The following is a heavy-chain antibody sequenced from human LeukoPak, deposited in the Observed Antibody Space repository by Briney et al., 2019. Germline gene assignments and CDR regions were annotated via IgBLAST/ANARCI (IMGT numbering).Heavy chain of an antibody. Sequence: SETLSLTCSVSGGSISSSSYFWGWIRQPPGKVLEWIASVHYSGSTYYNPSLKSRVTISIDTSKNQFSLKLTSVTAADTAVYYCARDLYSGYDSWGQGTLVTVSS. V-gene: IGHV4-39*02. D-gene: IGHD5-12*01. CDR1: GGSISSSSYF. CDR3: ARDLYSGYDS. J-gene: IGHJ4*02. CDR2: VHYSGST.